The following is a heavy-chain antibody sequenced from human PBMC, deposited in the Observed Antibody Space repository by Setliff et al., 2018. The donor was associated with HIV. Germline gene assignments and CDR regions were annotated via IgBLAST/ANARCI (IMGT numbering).Heavy chain of an antibody. D-gene: IGHD6-19*01. CDR3: ATVAHSSALDY. CDR1: GFTFSDVW. V-gene: IGHV3-15*01. CDR2: IKSKTDGGTT. J-gene: IGHJ4*02. Sequence: PGGSLRLSCVVSGFTFSDVWMSWVRQAPGKGLEWVGLIKSKTDGGTTDYAAPVKDRFTISRDDSKNTLYLQMNSLKSEDTAVYYCATVAHSSALDYWGQGTLVTVSS.